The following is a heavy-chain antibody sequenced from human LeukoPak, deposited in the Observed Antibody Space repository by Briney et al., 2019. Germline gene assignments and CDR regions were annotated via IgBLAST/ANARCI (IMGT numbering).Heavy chain of an antibody. Sequence: GESLRLSCAASGFTFDDFGMSWVRPAPGKGLEWVCGINWNGGSTGYADSVKGRFTISRDNAKSSLYLQMNSLRAEDTALYHCARDKRPIAAAGTTPFDYWSQGTLVTVSS. CDR2: INWNGGST. V-gene: IGHV3-20*01. D-gene: IGHD6-13*01. J-gene: IGHJ4*02. CDR3: ARDKRPIAAAGTTPFDY. CDR1: GFTFDDFG.